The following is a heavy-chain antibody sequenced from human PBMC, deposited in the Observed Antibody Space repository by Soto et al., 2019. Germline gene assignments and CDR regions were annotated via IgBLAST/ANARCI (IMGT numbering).Heavy chain of an antibody. J-gene: IGHJ4*02. V-gene: IGHV3-23*01. CDR1: GFTFSSHA. Sequence: VGSLRLSCAASGFTFSSHAMSWVRQAPGKGLEWVSAISGSGGSTYYADSVKGRFTISRDNSKNTLYLQMNSLRAEDTAVYYCAKYIIGAGTNIDYWGQGTLVTVSS. CDR2: ISGSGGST. D-gene: IGHD1-1*01. CDR3: AKYIIGAGTNIDY.